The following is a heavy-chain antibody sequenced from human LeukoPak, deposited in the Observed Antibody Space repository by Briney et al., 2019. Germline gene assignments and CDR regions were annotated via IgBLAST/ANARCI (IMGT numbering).Heavy chain of an antibody. CDR1: GGSISSYY. CDR3: ARDHIVSGYLGGYYYYYGIDV. J-gene: IGHJ6*02. Sequence: SETLSLTCTVSGGSISSYYWSWIRQPPGKGLEWIGYIYYSGSTNYNPSLKSRVTISVDTSKNQFSLKLSSVTAADTAVYYCARDHIVSGYLGGYYYYYGIDVWGQGTTVTVSS. CDR2: IYYSGST. V-gene: IGHV4-59*01. D-gene: IGHD2-15*01.